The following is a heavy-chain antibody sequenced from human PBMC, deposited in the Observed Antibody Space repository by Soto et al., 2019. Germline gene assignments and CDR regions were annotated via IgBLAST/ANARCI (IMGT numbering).Heavy chain of an antibody. CDR2: IYYSGST. V-gene: IGHV4-31*03. J-gene: IGHJ5*02. Sequence: TSETLSLTCTVSGGSISSGGYYWSWIRQHPGKGLEWIGYIYYSGSTYYNPSLKSRVTVSVDTSKNQFSLKLSSVTAADTAVYYCASVGAAAGWFDPWGQGTLVTVSS. CDR1: GGSISSGGYY. CDR3: ASVGAAAGWFDP. D-gene: IGHD6-13*01.